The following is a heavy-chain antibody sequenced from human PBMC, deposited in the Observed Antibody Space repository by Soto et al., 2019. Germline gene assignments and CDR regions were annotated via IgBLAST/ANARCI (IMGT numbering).Heavy chain of an antibody. V-gene: IGHV4-30-4*01. Sequence: QVQLQESGPGLVKPSQTLSLTCTVPGGSISSGDYYWSGIRRPPGKGLEWIGYIYYSGSTYYNPSLKSRVTISVDTSKNQFSLKLSSVTAADTAVYYCAWANGYWYFDLWGRGTLVTVSS. CDR3: AWANGYWYFDL. CDR1: GGSISSGDYY. J-gene: IGHJ2*01. D-gene: IGHD1-1*01. CDR2: IYYSGST.